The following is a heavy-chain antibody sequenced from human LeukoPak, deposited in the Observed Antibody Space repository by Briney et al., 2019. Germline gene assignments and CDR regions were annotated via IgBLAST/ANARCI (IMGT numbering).Heavy chain of an antibody. CDR1: GGSFSGYY. CDR2: INHSGST. J-gene: IGHJ5*02. D-gene: IGHD6-13*01. Sequence: PSETLSLTCAVYGGSFSGYYWSWIRQPPGKGLEWIGEINHSGSTNYNPSLKSRVTISVDTSKNQFSLKLSSVTAADTAVYYCARAQYSGSWYPPRSWFDPWGQGTLVTVSS. V-gene: IGHV4-34*01. CDR3: ARAQYSGSWYPPRSWFDP.